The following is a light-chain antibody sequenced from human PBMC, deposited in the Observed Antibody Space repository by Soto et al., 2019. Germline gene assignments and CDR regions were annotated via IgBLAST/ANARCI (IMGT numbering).Light chain of an antibody. Sequence: QSALTQPPSASGSPGQSVTISCTGTSSDVGGYNFVSWYQQHPGKAPKLMIYEVSKRPSGVPDRFSGSKSGNTASLTVSGLQADDEADYYCSSYAGSNNFVFGPGTKLTVL. V-gene: IGLV2-8*01. J-gene: IGLJ1*01. CDR3: SSYAGSNNFV. CDR1: SSDVGGYNF. CDR2: EVS.